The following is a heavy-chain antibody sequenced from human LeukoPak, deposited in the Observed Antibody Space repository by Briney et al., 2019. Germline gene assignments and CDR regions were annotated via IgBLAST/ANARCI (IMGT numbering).Heavy chain of an antibody. Sequence: GGSLRLSCAASGFTFSNYGMNWVRQAPGKGLEWVSLITSGVGITYYADSVKGRFTISRDNSRNTLYVQMNSLRADGTAVYYSAKGDYYDLDYWGQGTLVTVSS. CDR3: AKGDYYDLDY. CDR1: GFTFSNYG. D-gene: IGHD3-22*01. J-gene: IGHJ4*02. CDR2: ITSGVGIT. V-gene: IGHV3-23*01.